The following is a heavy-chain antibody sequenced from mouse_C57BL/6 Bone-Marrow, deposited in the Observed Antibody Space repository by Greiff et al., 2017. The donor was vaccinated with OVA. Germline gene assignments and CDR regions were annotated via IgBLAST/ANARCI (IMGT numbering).Heavy chain of an antibody. V-gene: IGHV2-9-1*01. Sequence: VKLVESGPGLVAPSQSLSITCTVSGFSLTSYAISWVRQTPGKGLEWLGVIWTGGGTNYNSALKSRLSISKDNSKSQVFLKMNSLQTDDTARYYCARNLYYDGSSRYYAMDYWGQGTSVTVSS. CDR1: GFSLTSYA. CDR3: ARNLYYDGSSRYYAMDY. J-gene: IGHJ4*01. CDR2: IWTGGGT. D-gene: IGHD1-1*01.